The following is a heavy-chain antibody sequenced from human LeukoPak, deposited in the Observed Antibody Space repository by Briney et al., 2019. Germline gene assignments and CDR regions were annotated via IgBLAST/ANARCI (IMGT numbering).Heavy chain of an antibody. CDR2: ISSRGSPT. D-gene: IGHD3-10*01. CDR1: GFTLSTYE. V-gene: IGHV3-48*03. CDR3: ARRYGSGSPRYLYMDV. Sequence: PGGCLRLSCAASGFTLSTYEMIWVRQAPGKGLEWVSYISSRGSPTYYADSVKDRSTVSRDNAENSLFLQMKSLRAEDTAIYYCARRYGSGSPRYLYMDVWGKGATVTISS. J-gene: IGHJ6*03.